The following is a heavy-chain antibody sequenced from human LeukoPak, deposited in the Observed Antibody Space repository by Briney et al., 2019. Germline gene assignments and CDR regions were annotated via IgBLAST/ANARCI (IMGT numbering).Heavy chain of an antibody. Sequence: PSETLSLTCAVYGGSFSGYYWSWIRQPPGKGLEWIGEINHSGSTNYNPSLKSRVTISVDTSKNQFSLKLSSVAAADTAVYYCARSGDSYGNDYWGQGTLVTVSS. CDR2: INHSGST. CDR3: ARSGDSYGNDY. J-gene: IGHJ4*02. D-gene: IGHD5-18*01. CDR1: GGSFSGYY. V-gene: IGHV4-34*01.